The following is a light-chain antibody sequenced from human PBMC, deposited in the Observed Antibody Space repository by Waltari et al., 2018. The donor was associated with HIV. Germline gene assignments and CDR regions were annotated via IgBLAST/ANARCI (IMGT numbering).Light chain of an antibody. CDR2: KDI. Sequence: SYELTQPSSVSVSPGQTARLTCSVDGLANRSVRWFQQKPGQAPVLVIYKDIERPSGIPERFSGSSSGTTVTLTISGAQVEDEADYYCFSAADNNLGVFGGGTKVTVL. CDR1: GLANRS. J-gene: IGLJ3*02. CDR3: FSAADNNLGV. V-gene: IGLV3-27*01.